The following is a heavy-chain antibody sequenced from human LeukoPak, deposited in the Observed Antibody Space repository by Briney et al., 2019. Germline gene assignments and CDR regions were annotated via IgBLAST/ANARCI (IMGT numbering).Heavy chain of an antibody. D-gene: IGHD2-15*01. CDR2: IYYSGST. CDR3: ARAGCSGGSCYRQSFDY. CDR1: GGSISSSSYY. V-gene: IGHV4-39*07. J-gene: IGHJ4*02. Sequence: PSETLSLTCTVSGGSISSSSYYWGWIRQPPGKGLEWIGSIYYSGSTYYNPSLKSRVTISVDRSKNQFSLKLSSVTAADTTVYYCARAGCSGGSCYRQSFDYWGQGTLVTVSS.